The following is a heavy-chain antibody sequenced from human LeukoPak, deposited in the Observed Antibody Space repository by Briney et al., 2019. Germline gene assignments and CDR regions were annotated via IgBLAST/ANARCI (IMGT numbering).Heavy chain of an antibody. CDR2: IYYSGST. Sequence: PSETLSLTCAVYGGSFSGYYWSWIRQPPGKGLEWIGYIYYSGSTYYNPSLKSRVTISVDTSKNQFSLKLSSVTAADTAVYYCAREVRRRSSGVDYWGQGTLVTVSS. J-gene: IGHJ4*02. D-gene: IGHD2-21*01. CDR3: AREVRRRSSGVDY. CDR1: GGSFSGYY. V-gene: IGHV4-30-4*01.